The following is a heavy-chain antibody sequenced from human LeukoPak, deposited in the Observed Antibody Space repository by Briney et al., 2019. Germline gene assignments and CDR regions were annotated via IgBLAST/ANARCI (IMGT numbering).Heavy chain of an antibody. CDR1: GYTFTNYG. Sequence: ASVKVSCKTSGYTFTNYGVNWLQQAPGQGLKWMGWISAHNGITNYAQNLQGRVTMTTDTSTSTAYMELRSLRSGDTAVYYCAREAQSSGWYFLDYWGQGTLVTVSS. J-gene: IGHJ4*02. CDR2: ISAHNGIT. CDR3: AREAQSSGWYFLDY. D-gene: IGHD6-19*01. V-gene: IGHV1-18*01.